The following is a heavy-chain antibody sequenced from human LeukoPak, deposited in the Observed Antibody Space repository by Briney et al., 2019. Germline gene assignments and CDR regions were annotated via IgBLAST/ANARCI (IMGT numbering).Heavy chain of an antibody. V-gene: IGHV3-21*01. CDR1: GFTFSSYS. Sequence: GGSLRLSCAAFGFTFSSYSMNWVRQAPGKGLEWVSSISSSSSYIYYADSVKGRFTISRDNAKNSLYLQMNSLRAKDTAVYYCARDYHSSGRSGAFDIWGQGTMVTVSS. CDR3: ARDYHSSGRSGAFDI. D-gene: IGHD6-19*01. CDR2: ISSSSSYI. J-gene: IGHJ3*02.